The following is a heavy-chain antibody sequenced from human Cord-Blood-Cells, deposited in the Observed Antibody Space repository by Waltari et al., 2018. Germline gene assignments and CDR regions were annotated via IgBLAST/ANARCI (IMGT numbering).Heavy chain of an antibody. CDR3: AKGRGRSSYYYDSSGYYYFDY. D-gene: IGHD3-22*01. CDR2: ISGSGGST. Sequence: FTFSSYAMSWVRQAPGKGLEWVSAISGSGGSTYYADSVKGRFTISRDNSKNTLYLQMNSLRAEDTAVYYCAKGRGRSSYYYDSSGYYYFDYWGQGTLVTVSS. V-gene: IGHV3-23*01. J-gene: IGHJ4*02. CDR1: FTFSSYA.